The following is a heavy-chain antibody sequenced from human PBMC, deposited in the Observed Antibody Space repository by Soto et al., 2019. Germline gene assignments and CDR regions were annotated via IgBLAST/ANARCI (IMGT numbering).Heavy chain of an antibody. CDR3: ARVMSGYDYIMDN. V-gene: IGHV4-4*07. J-gene: IGHJ4*02. Sequence: QVQLQESGPGLVKPSETLSLTCSVSGASISNYYWIWIRQPAGKGLEWIGSVYARGSTNYSPSPKRRVTMSVDTSENQFSLQLSSVTAADTAVYYCARVMSGYDYIMDNWGQGTLVTVSS. D-gene: IGHD5-12*01. CDR1: GASISNYY. CDR2: VYARGST.